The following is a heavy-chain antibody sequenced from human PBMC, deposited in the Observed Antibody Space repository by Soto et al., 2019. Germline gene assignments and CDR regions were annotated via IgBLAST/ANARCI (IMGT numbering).Heavy chain of an antibody. D-gene: IGHD3-22*01. J-gene: IGHJ4*02. CDR3: ARDSSGRHDY. CDR1: GGSVRSGIDY. Sequence: SETLSLTCRVSGGSVRSGIDYSTWSRQPLGKGLEWIGYIYQSGTTNYNASLKSRVTISIDTSKNQFFLKLNSVTAADKAVYYCARDSSGRHDYWGQGTLVTVSS. CDR2: IYQSGTT. V-gene: IGHV4-61*01.